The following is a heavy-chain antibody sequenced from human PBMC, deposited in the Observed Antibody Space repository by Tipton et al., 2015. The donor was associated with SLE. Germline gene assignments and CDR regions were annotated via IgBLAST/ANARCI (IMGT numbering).Heavy chain of an antibody. V-gene: IGHV3-21*04. Sequence: SLRLSCAASGFTFSSYSMNWVRQAPGKGLEWVSSISSSSSYIYYADSVKGRFTIARDNAKNSLYLQMNSLRAEDTAVYYCAREEQLWLYYFDYWGQGTLVTVSS. J-gene: IGHJ4*02. D-gene: IGHD5-18*01. CDR1: GFTFSSYS. CDR2: ISSSSSYI. CDR3: AREEQLWLYYFDY.